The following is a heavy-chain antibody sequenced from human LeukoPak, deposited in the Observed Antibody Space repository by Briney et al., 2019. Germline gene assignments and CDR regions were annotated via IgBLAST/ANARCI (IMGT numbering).Heavy chain of an antibody. CDR3: ARDSREVLLWFGEFSP. Sequence: ASVKVSCKASGYTFTSYGISWVRQAPGQGLEWMGWISGYNGHTKYAQKFQGRATMITDTSTSTAYMELRSLRSDDTAVYYCARDSREVLLWFGEFSPWGQGTLVTVSS. CDR2: ISGYNGHT. V-gene: IGHV1-18*01. D-gene: IGHD3-10*01. CDR1: GYTFTSYG. J-gene: IGHJ5*02.